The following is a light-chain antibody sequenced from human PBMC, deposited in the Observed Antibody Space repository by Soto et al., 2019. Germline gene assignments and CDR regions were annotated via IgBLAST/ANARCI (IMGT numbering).Light chain of an antibody. V-gene: IGKV3-20*01. J-gene: IGKJ5*01. CDR1: RSVTNNY. Sequence: EIVLTQSPGTLSLFPGERATLSCRASRSVTNNYLAWHQQKPGQTPRLLIYGASSRATGIPDRFSGSGSGTDFTLTISRLEPEDFAVYYCQQHGSSPITFGQGTRLEI. CDR3: QQHGSSPIT. CDR2: GAS.